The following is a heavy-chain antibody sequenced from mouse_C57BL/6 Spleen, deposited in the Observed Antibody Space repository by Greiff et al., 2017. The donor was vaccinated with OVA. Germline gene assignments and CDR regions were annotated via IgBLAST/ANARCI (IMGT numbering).Heavy chain of an antibody. CDR3: ASSSLYGSSYVSLYWDFDV. V-gene: IGHV1-39*01. J-gene: IGHJ1*03. D-gene: IGHD1-1*01. Sequence: EVQLQQSGPELVKPGASVKISCKASGYSFTDYNMNWVKQSTGKSLEWIGVINPNYGTTSYNQKFKGKATLTVDQSSSTAYMQLNSLTSEDSAVYYCASSSLYGSSYVSLYWDFDVWGTGTTVTVSS. CDR2: INPNYGTT. CDR1: GYSFTDYN.